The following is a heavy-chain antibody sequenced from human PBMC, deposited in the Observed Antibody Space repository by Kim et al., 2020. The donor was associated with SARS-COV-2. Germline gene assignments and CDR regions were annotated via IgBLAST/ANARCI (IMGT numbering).Heavy chain of an antibody. CDR2: ISSSGSSI. D-gene: IGHD3-10*01. CDR3: ARDNRESLDY. J-gene: IGHJ4*02. V-gene: IGHV3-48*03. CDR1: GYTFSSYE. Sequence: GESLRLSCAASGYTFSSYEMNWVRQAPGKGLEWVSYISSSGSSIYYADSVKGRFTISRDNAKNSLFLQMNSLRAEDTAVYYCARDNRESLDYWGQGTLVTVSS.